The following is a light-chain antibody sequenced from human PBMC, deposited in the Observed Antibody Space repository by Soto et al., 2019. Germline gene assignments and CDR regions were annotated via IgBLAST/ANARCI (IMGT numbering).Light chain of an antibody. CDR3: QQYNSYPWT. V-gene: IGKV1-5*03. CDR1: QSVGTW. J-gene: IGKJ1*01. CDR2: KAS. Sequence: DIQMTQSPSTLSASVGDRVTITCRASQSVGTWLAWFQQKPGKAPKLLIYKASSSESGVPSRFSGSGSGTGFTLIISTLQPDDFGTYDCQQYNSYPWTFGQGTKVEIK.